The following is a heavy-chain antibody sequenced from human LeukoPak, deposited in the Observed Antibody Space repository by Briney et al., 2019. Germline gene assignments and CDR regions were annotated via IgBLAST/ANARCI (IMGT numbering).Heavy chain of an antibody. CDR3: ARDLIGLYSSGG. D-gene: IGHD6-19*01. V-gene: IGHV1-69*13. J-gene: IGHJ4*02. Sequence: SVKVSCKASGGTFSSYAISWVRQAPGQGLEWVGGIIPIFGTANYAQKFQGRVTITADESTSTAYMELSSLRSEDTAVYYCARDLIGLYSSGGWGQGTLVTVYS. CDR2: IIPIFGTA. CDR1: GGTFSSYA.